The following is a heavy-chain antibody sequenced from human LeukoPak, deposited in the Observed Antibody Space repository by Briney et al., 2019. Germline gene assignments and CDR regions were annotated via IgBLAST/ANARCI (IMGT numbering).Heavy chain of an antibody. J-gene: IGHJ6*02. V-gene: IGHV1-58*02. CDR2: IVVGSGNT. Sequence: ASVKVSCKASGFTFTSSAMQLVRQARGQRLEWIGWIVVGSGNTNYAQKFQERVTITRDMSTSTAYMELSGLRSEDTAVYYCAAEPKDGMDVWGQGTTVTVSS. CDR3: AAEPKDGMDV. CDR1: GFTFTSSA.